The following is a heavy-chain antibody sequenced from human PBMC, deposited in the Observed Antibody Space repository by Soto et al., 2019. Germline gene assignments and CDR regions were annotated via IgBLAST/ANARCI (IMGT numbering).Heavy chain of an antibody. CDR2: ISSSSYI. V-gene: IGHV3-21*01. D-gene: IGHD2-2*01. CDR3: ARIYCSSTSCFYYYYYYGMDV. CDR1: GFTFSSYS. Sequence: LSCAASGFTFSSYSMNWVRQAPGKGLEWVSSISSSSYIYYADSVKGRFTISRDNAKNSLYLQMNSLRAEDTAVYYCARIYCSSTSCFYYYYYYGMDVWGQGTTVTVSS. J-gene: IGHJ6*02.